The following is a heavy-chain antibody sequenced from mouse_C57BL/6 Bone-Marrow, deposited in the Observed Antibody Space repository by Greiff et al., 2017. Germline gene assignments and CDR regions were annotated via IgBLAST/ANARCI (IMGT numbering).Heavy chain of an antibody. CDR2: IFPGSGST. V-gene: IGHV1-9*01. D-gene: IGHD2-3*01. J-gene: IGHJ1*03. CDR3: ASRLLWYFDV. CDR1: GYTFTGYW. Sequence: QVQLKESGAELMKPGASVKLSCKASGYTFTGYWIEWVKQRPGHGLEWIGEIFPGSGSTNYNEKFKGKATFTADTSSSTAYMQLSSLTTADSAIYDCASRLLWYFDVWGTGTPVTVSS.